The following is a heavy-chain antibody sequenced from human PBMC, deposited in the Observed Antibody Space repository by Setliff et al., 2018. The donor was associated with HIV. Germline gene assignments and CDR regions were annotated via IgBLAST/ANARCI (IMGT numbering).Heavy chain of an antibody. Sequence: GASVKVSCKTSGYTFTRYAISWVRQAPGQGLEWMGWINIRNGNTYYAQRFKDRVAMTSDTSTSTVYMDLRSLKFDDTAVYYCGRFSGWIYPIVNYYGLDVWGQGTTVTVSS. D-gene: IGHD6-19*01. J-gene: IGHJ6*02. CDR2: INIRNGNT. CDR1: GYTFTRYA. V-gene: IGHV1-18*04. CDR3: GRFSGWIYPIVNYYGLDV.